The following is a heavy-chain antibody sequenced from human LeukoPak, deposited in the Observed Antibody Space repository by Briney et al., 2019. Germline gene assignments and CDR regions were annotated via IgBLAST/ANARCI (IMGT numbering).Heavy chain of an antibody. J-gene: IGHJ4*02. CDR2: ISYDGSNK. CDR1: GFTFTSYG. D-gene: IGHD3-10*01. Sequence: PGGSLRLSCAASGFTFTSYGMHWVRQAPGKGLEWVAVISYDGSNKYYADSVKGRFTISRDNSKNTLYLQMNSLKTEDTAVYYCAKDVDYYGSGTYYFDYWGQGTLITVSS. V-gene: IGHV3-30*18. CDR3: AKDVDYYGSGTYYFDY.